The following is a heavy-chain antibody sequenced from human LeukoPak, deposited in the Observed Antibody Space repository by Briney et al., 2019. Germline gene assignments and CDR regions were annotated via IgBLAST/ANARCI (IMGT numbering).Heavy chain of an antibody. CDR1: GGTFSNFG. CDR2: IIPMFGTA. Sequence: GASVNVSCKASGGTFSNFGISWLRQAPGRGPEWMGGIIPMFGTATYGQKFQGRVTITADESTAYMELTSLRSEDTAVYYCTRDSEGDGDYVSYFGYRGQGTLVIVS. J-gene: IGHJ4*02. V-gene: IGHV1-69*13. CDR3: TRDSEGDGDYVSYFGY. D-gene: IGHD4-17*01.